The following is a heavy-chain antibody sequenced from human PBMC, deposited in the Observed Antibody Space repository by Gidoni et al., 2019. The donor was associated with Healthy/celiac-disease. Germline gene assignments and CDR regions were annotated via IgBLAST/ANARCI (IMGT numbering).Heavy chain of an antibody. Sequence: EVQLLESGGGLVQPGGSLRLSCAASGFPFSSYAMSWVRQAPGKGLEWVSAISGSGGSTYYADSVKGRFTISRDNSKNTLYLQMNSLRAEDTAVYYCAKDRLRLYSGYDYVEGNWFDPWGQGTLVTVSS. CDR2: ISGSGGST. CDR1: GFPFSSYA. V-gene: IGHV3-23*01. D-gene: IGHD5-12*01. J-gene: IGHJ5*02. CDR3: AKDRLRLYSGYDYVEGNWFDP.